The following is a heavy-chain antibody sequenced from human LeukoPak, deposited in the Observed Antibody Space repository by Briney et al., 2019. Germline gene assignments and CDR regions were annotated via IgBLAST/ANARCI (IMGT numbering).Heavy chain of an antibody. CDR1: GGTFSSYA. Sequence: ASVKVSCKASGGTFSSYAISWVRQAPGQGLEWMGRIIPILGIANYAQKFQGRVTITADKSTSTAYMELSSLRSEDTAVYYCAREYAYCGGDCYSGWFDPWGQGTLVTVSS. CDR3: AREYAYCGGDCYSGWFDP. J-gene: IGHJ5*02. CDR2: IIPILGIA. D-gene: IGHD2-21*02. V-gene: IGHV1-69*04.